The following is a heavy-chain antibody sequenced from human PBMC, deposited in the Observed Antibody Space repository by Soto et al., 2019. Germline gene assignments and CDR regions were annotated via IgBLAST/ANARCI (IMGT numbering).Heavy chain of an antibody. D-gene: IGHD4-4*01. Sequence: QVQLVESGGGVVQPGRSLRLSCAASGFTFSSYGMHWVRQAPGKGLEWVAVIWYDGSNKYYADSVKGRFTISRDNSKNTLYLQMNSLRAEETAVYYCARATVTLLGYRDGWGKGTTVTVSS. V-gene: IGHV3-33*01. CDR2: IWYDGSNK. CDR3: ARATVTLLGYRDG. CDR1: GFTFSSYG. J-gene: IGHJ6*03.